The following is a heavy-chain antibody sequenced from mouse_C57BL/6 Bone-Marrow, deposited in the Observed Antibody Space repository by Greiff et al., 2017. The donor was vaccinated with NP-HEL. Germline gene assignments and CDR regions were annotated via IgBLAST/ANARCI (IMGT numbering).Heavy chain of an antibody. J-gene: IGHJ2*01. CDR3: ASDRLPVRDY. D-gene: IGHD2-4*01. CDR1: GYAFSSSW. CDR2: IYPGDGDT. V-gene: IGHV1-82*01. Sequence: QVQLQQSGPELVKPGASVKISCKASGYAFSSSWMNWVKQRPGKGLEWIGRIYPGDGDTNYNGKFKGKATLTADKSSSTAYMQLSSLTSEDSAVYFCASDRLPVRDYWGQGTTLTVSS.